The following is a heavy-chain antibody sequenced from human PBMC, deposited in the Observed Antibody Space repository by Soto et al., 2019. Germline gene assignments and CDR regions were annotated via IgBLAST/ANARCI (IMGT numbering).Heavy chain of an antibody. Sequence: QVQLVQSGAEVKKPGSSVQVSCKASGGTFSSYAISWVRQAPGQGLEWMGGIIPISDTTNYAQKFQGRVTITAEESTSTAYMELSSLRAEDTAVYYCARAQGSSTSLEIYYYYYCGMDVWGQATTVTVSS. CDR2: IIPISDTT. J-gene: IGHJ6*02. CDR1: GGTFSSYA. V-gene: IGHV1-69*01. CDR3: ARAQGSSTSLEIYYYYYCGMDV. D-gene: IGHD2-2*01.